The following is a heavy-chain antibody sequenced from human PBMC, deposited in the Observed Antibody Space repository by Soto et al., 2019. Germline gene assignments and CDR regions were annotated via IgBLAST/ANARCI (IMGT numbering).Heavy chain of an antibody. CDR3: ARASPGTRAGLDY. CDR1: GFTVSSTY. D-gene: IGHD6-19*01. Sequence: EVQLVESGGGLVPPGGSLRLSCAVSGFTVSSTYMSWVRQAPGKGLEWVSVIYRGNSTYYADCVKGRFTISRDNSKNTLLLHMNTPTAEDTAVYYCARASPGTRAGLDYWGQGTLVAVSS. J-gene: IGHJ4*02. V-gene: IGHV3-66*01. CDR2: IYRGNST.